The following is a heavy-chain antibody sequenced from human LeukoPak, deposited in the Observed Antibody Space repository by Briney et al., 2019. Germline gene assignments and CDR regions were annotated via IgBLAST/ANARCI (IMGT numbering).Heavy chain of an antibody. D-gene: IGHD3-16*02. Sequence: ASVKVSCKASGYTFTGYYMHWVRQAPGQGLEWMGWINPNSGGTNYAQKFQGRVTMTRDTSISTAYMELSRLRSDDTAVYYCARGQAIRLGELSYDYWGQGTLVTVSS. CDR1: GYTFTGYY. CDR3: ARGQAIRLGELSYDY. CDR2: INPNSGGT. V-gene: IGHV1-2*02. J-gene: IGHJ4*02.